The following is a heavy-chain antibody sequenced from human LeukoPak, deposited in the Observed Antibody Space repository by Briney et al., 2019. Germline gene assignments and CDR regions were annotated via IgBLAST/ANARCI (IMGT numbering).Heavy chain of an antibody. V-gene: IGHV4-34*01. Sequence: SETLSLTCAVYGGSFSGYYWSWIRQPPGKGLEWIGEINHSGSTNYNPSLKSRVTISVDTSKNQFSLKLSSVTAADTAVYYCARAVGYSVYDYYYYYYMDVWGKGTTVTVSS. J-gene: IGHJ6*03. CDR3: ARAVGYSVYDYYYYYYMDV. CDR1: GGSFSGYY. CDR2: INHSGST. D-gene: IGHD5/OR15-5a*01.